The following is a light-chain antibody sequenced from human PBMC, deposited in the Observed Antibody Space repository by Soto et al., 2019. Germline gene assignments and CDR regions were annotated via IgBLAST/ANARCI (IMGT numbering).Light chain of an antibody. CDR2: NNI. CDR1: SFNIGAGYD. Sequence: QSALTQPPSVSGAPGQRVTISCTGSSFNIGAGYDVHWYQQLPGTAPKLLIYNNINRPSGVPDRFSGSKSGTSASLAITGLQPEDEADYYCQSYDTMLSGTGVFGGGTKLTVL. CDR3: QSYDTMLSGTGV. J-gene: IGLJ2*01. V-gene: IGLV1-40*01.